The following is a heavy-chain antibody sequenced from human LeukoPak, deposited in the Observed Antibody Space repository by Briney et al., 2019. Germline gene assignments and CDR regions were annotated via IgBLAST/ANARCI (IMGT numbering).Heavy chain of an antibody. D-gene: IGHD6-6*01. Sequence: ASVKVSCKASGYTFTGYCMHWVRQAPGQGLEWMGRVNPNNGGTNYAQKFQGRVTMTRDTSISTAYMELSRLRFDDTAVYYCARGTYVSSSVGSLYYYFMDVWGKGTTVTVSS. CDR3: ARGTYVSSSVGSLYYYFMDV. J-gene: IGHJ6*03. CDR1: GYTFTGYC. CDR2: VNPNNGGT. V-gene: IGHV1-2*06.